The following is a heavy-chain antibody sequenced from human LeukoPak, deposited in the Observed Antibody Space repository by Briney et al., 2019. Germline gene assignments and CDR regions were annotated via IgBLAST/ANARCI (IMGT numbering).Heavy chain of an antibody. Sequence: GGSLRLSCAASGFIFSDYDMTWIRQAPGKGLEWLSYISGSGSDTNYADPVKGRFTTSRDNAKNSLYLQMNSLRAEDTAVYYCARVGSIAAAGTPDYWGQGTLVTVSS. CDR3: ARVGSIAAAGTPDY. V-gene: IGHV3-11*06. D-gene: IGHD6-13*01. CDR2: ISGSGSDT. J-gene: IGHJ4*02. CDR1: GFIFSDYD.